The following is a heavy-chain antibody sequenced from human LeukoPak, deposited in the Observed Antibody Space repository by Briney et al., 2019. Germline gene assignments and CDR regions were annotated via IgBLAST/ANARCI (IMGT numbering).Heavy chain of an antibody. V-gene: IGHV4-61*02. CDR2: IYTSGST. J-gene: IGHJ3*02. Sequence: SETLSLPCTVSGGSINSGCYYWNWIRQPAGKGLEWIGPIYTSGSTNYNPSLKSRVTISMDRSKNQFSVKLSSVTATDTAVYYCARSLYGLDASDIWGQGTMVTVSS. D-gene: IGHD2-2*02. CDR3: ARSLYGLDASDI. CDR1: GGSINSGCYY.